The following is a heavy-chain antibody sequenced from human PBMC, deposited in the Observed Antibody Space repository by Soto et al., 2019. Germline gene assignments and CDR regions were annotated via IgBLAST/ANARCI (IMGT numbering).Heavy chain of an antibody. CDR1: GFTFRTFA. V-gene: IGHV3-23*01. CDR2: ISGSGGST. Sequence: EVQLLESGGGLVQPGGSLRLSCAASGFTFRTFAMGWVRQAPGKGLEWVSAISGSGGSTYYADSVKGRFTISRDNSKNTLYLQMSSLRAEDAAVYYCVKGGVVGLLWDSADYWGQGALVTVSS. J-gene: IGHJ4*02. D-gene: IGHD2-15*01. CDR3: VKGGVVGLLWDSADY.